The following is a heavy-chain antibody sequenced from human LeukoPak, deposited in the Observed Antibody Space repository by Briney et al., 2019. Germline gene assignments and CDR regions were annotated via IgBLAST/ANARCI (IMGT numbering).Heavy chain of an antibody. D-gene: IGHD3-16*02. CDR1: GYTCTDNG. Sequence: ASVKVSCKASGYTCTDNGISWVRQAPGEGLEWMGWISANSGKTNYAQRFQGRVTMTRETSSSTVYMELRSLRSDDTAVYFCARDKNYRFDYWGQGTLVSVTS. V-gene: IGHV1-18*01. J-gene: IGHJ4*02. CDR2: ISANSGKT. CDR3: ARDKNYRFDY.